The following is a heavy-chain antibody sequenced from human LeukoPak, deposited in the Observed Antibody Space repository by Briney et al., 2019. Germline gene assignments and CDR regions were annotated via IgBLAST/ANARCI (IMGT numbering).Heavy chain of an antibody. CDR1: GFTFTNYG. D-gene: IGHD6-19*01. V-gene: IGHV3-30*18. CDR2: ISYDGNNK. CDR3: AKEITRPNRAVAGLNY. Sequence: SGRSLRLSCAASGFTFTNYGMHWVRQAPGKGLEWVAIISYDGNNKFYAEFVKGRFTISRGNSKNTLYLQMNSLRAEDTAVYYCAKEITRPNRAVAGLNYWGQGTLVTVSS. J-gene: IGHJ4*02.